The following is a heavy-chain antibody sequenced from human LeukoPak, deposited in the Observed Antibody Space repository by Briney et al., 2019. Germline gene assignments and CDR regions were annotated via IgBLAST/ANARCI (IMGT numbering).Heavy chain of an antibody. D-gene: IGHD1-7*01. CDR1: GFTFSSYA. V-gene: IGHV3-23*01. CDR3: AKKKRELRGFDY. Sequence: GGSLRLSCAASGFTFSSYAMSWVRQAPGKGLEWVSVIGGSGGSTYYADSVKGRFAISRDNSKNTLYLQMSSLRAEDTAVYYCAKKKRELRGFDYWGQGTLVTVSS. J-gene: IGHJ4*02. CDR2: IGGSGGST.